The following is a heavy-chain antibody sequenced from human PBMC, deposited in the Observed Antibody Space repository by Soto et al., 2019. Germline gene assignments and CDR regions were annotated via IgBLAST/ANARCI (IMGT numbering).Heavy chain of an antibody. CDR2: MNPNSGNT. Sequence: QVQLVQSGAEVKKPGASVKVSCKASGYTFTSYDINWVRQATGQGLEWMGWMNPNSGNTGYAQKCQGRVTMTRKTSISTAYMEIISLRSEATAVHYCARGWADYFDYWGQGTLVTVSS. CDR1: GYTFTSYD. J-gene: IGHJ4*02. V-gene: IGHV1-8*01. CDR3: ARGWADYFDY. D-gene: IGHD7-27*01.